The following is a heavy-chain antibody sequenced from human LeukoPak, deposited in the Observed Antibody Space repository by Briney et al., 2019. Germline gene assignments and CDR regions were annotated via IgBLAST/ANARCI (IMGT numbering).Heavy chain of an antibody. J-gene: IGHJ4*02. Sequence: GGSLRLSCAASGFTFSSYGMHWVRQAPGKGLEWVAFIRYDGSNKYYADSVKGRFTISRDNSKNTLYLQMNSLRAEDTAVYYCAKDPARYSSSWSRCDYWGQGTLVTVSS. V-gene: IGHV3-30*02. CDR1: GFTFSSYG. CDR2: IRYDGSNK. D-gene: IGHD6-13*01. CDR3: AKDPARYSSSWSRCDY.